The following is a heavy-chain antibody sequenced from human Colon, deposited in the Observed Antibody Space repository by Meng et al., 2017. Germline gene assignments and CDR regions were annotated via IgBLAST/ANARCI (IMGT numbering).Heavy chain of an antibody. CDR3: ARDSSGYDY. V-gene: IGHV3-7*01. CDR1: GFTFSTYW. Sequence: GESLKISCAASGFTFSTYWMSWVRQAPGKGLEWVANIKEDGSDQYYVDSVKGRFTISRDNAKNSLYLQMNSLRAEDTAVDYCARDSSGYDYWGQGTLVTVSS. D-gene: IGHD5-12*01. CDR2: IKEDGSDQ. J-gene: IGHJ4*02.